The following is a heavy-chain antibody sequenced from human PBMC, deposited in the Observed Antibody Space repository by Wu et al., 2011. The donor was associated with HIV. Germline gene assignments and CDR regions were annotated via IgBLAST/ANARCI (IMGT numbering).Heavy chain of an antibody. CDR2: IILIFGTT. CDR1: GGTFRRYA. CDR3: ASTDCSSTSCYGHYYYYYMDV. D-gene: IGHD2-2*01. J-gene: IGHJ6*03. Sequence: QVQLVQSGAEVKKPGSSVKVSCKASGGTFRRYAISWVRQAPGQGLEWLGRIILIFGTTNYAQKFQGRLTITADESTSKAHMELSTLGSEDTAIYYCASTDCSSTSCYGHYYYYYMDVWGKGTTVTVSS. V-gene: IGHV1-69*15.